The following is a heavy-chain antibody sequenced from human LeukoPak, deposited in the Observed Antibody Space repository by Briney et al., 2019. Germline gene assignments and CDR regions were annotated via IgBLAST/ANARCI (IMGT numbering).Heavy chain of an antibody. Sequence: AGGSLRLSCAASGFTFSSYSMHWVRQAPGKGLEWVSSISSSSSSYSYTYYADSVQGRFTISRDNANNILHLQMNSLRAEDTGVYYCARLTYRMMLESLSPDPYYYIDIWGNGTTVTVSS. CDR2: ISSSSSSYSYT. V-gene: IGHV3-21*06. D-gene: IGHD3-16*01. CDR1: GFTFSSYS. CDR3: ARLTYRMMLESLSPDPYYYIDI. J-gene: IGHJ6*03.